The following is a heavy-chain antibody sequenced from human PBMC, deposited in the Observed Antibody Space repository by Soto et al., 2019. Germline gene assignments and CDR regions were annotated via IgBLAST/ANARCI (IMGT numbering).Heavy chain of an antibody. D-gene: IGHD1-26*01. CDR1: CYTFTSYG. Sequence: ASVQVSCKASCYTFTSYGISWVRQAPLQVLEWMGWISAYNGNTNYAQKLQGRVTMTTDTSTSTAYMELRSLRSEDTAVYYCATVGKTLVGAVPGFLDYWGQGTLVTVSS. V-gene: IGHV1-18*01. CDR2: ISAYNGNT. J-gene: IGHJ4*02. CDR3: ATVGKTLVGAVPGFLDY.